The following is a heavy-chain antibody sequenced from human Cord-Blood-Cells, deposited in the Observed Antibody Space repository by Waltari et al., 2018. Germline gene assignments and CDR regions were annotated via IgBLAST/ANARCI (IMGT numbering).Heavy chain of an antibody. J-gene: IGHJ4*02. CDR2: IYSGGST. Sequence: VQLVASGGVLIQPGRSLRLSCAASGFTACSNHISWVRQAPGKGLEWVSVIYSGGSTYYADSVKGRFTISRDNSKNTLYLQMNSLRAEDTAVYYCARDLGGDGYWGQGTLVTVSS. D-gene: IGHD2-21*02. CDR3: ARDLGGDGY. V-gene: IGHV3-53*01. CDR1: GFTACSNH.